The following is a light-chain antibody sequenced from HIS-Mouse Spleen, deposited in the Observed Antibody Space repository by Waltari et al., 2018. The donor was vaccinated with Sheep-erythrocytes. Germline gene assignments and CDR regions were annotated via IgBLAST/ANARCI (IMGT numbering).Light chain of an antibody. CDR1: KLGDKY. V-gene: IGLV3-1*01. CDR3: QAWDSSTVV. J-gene: IGLJ2*01. Sequence: SYELTQPPSVSVSPGQTASITCSGDKLGDKYACWYHQKPGQSPVLVIYQDSKRPSGVPWRFSGSKSGNTATLTISGTQAMDEADYYCQAWDSSTVVFGGGTKLTVL. CDR2: QDS.